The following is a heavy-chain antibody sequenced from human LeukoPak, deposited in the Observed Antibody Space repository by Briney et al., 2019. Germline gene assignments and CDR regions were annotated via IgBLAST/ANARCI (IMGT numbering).Heavy chain of an antibody. Sequence: GGSLRLSCAASGFTFSSYAMHWVRQAPGKGLEWVAVISYDGSNKYYADSVKGRFTISRDNSKNTLYLQMNSLRAEDTAVYYCANVALPPVAEVVLDDYWGQGTLVTVSS. CDR2: ISYDGSNK. J-gene: IGHJ4*02. V-gene: IGHV3-30-3*01. CDR3: ANVALPPVAEVVLDDY. CDR1: GFTFSSYA. D-gene: IGHD3-22*01.